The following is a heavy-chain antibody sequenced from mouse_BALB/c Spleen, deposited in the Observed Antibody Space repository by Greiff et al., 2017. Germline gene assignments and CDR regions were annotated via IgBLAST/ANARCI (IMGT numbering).Heavy chain of an antibody. CDR1: GFTFSSYT. CDR3: TREGGAMDY. CDR2: ISSGGSYT. V-gene: IGHV5-6-4*01. Sequence: DVKLVESGGGLVKPGGSLKLSCAASGFTFSSYTMSWVRQTPEKRLEWVATISSGGSYTYYPDSVKGRFTISRDNAKNTLYLQMSSLKSEDTAMYYCTREGGAMDYWGQGTSVTVSS. J-gene: IGHJ4*01.